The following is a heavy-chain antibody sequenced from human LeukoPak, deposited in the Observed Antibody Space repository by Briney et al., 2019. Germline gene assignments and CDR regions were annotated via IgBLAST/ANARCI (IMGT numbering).Heavy chain of an antibody. V-gene: IGHV3-11*06. D-gene: IGHD4-17*01. CDR2: ISSSSSYT. CDR1: GFTFSDYY. CDR3: ARDLLDGDYGDLFDF. Sequence: PGGPLRLSCAASGFTFSDYYMSWVRQAPGKGLEWVSYISSSSSYTNYADSVKGRFSISRDNAKNSLYLQMNSLRAEDTAVYYCARDLLDGDYGDLFDFWGQGTLVTVSS. J-gene: IGHJ4*02.